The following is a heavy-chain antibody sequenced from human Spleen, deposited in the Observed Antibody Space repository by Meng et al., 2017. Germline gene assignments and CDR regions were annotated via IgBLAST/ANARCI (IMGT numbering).Heavy chain of an antibody. D-gene: IGHD4-11*01. CDR3: ARGPTTMAHDFDY. Sequence: QGQLRESGPGLVKPSQTLSLTCTVSGGSISSGGYSWSWIRQPPGKGLEWIGEINHSGRTNYNPSLESRATISVDTSQNNLSLKLSSVTAADSAVYYCARGPTTMAHDFDYWGQGTLVTVSS. V-gene: IGHV4-30-4*07. CDR2: INHSGRT. CDR1: GGSISSGGYS. J-gene: IGHJ4*02.